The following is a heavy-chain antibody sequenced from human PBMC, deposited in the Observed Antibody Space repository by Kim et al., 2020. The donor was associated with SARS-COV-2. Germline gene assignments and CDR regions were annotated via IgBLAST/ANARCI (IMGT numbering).Heavy chain of an antibody. J-gene: IGHJ4*02. V-gene: IGHV3-43*01. Sequence: GGSLRLSCAASGFTFDDYTMHWVRQAPGKGLEWVSLISWDGGSTYYADSVKGRFTISRDKSKNSLYLQMNSLRTEDTALYYCAKEGDGDGLFDYWGQGTLVTVSS. CDR3: AKEGDGDGLFDY. CDR2: ISWDGGST. D-gene: IGHD4-17*01. CDR1: GFTFDDYT.